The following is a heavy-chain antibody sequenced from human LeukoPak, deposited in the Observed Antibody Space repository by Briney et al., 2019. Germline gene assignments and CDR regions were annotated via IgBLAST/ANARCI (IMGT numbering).Heavy chain of an antibody. D-gene: IGHD3-3*01. V-gene: IGHV4-61*02. Sequence: SQTLSLTCTVSGGSISSGSYFWSWIRQPAGKGLEWIGRIYTSGSTNYNPSLKSRVTISVDKSKNQFSLKLSSVTAADTAVYYCARKRGYDFWSGYLDYWGQGTLVTVSS. CDR2: IYTSGST. J-gene: IGHJ4*02. CDR1: GGSISSGSYF. CDR3: ARKRGYDFWSGYLDY.